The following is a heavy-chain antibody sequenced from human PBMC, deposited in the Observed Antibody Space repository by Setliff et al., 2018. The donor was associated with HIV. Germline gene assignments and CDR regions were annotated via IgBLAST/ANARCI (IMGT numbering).Heavy chain of an antibody. V-gene: IGHV4-4*07. Sequence: SETLSLTCTVSGGSINTYYWIWVRQPAGKGLEWIGRAYISESSHYNPSLKSRVTISVDTSKDQFSLKLTSVTAADTAVYYCARAGSAGKFRAIAHWGQGTLVTVSS. CDR1: GGSINTYY. CDR3: ARAGSAGKFRAIAH. CDR2: AYISESS. J-gene: IGHJ4*02. D-gene: IGHD6-13*01.